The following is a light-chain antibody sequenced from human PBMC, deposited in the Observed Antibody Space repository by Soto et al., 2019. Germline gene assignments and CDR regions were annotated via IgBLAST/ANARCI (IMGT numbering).Light chain of an antibody. V-gene: IGLV2-14*01. CDR3: GSYTGSIYV. CDR2: EVS. Sequence: QSVLTQPPSVSAAPGQRVTISCTGTSSDVGGYEFVSWYQQHPGKAPKLMIYEVSNRPSGVSSRFSGSKSGNTASLTISGLQAEDEADYYCGSYTGSIYVFGTGTKVTVL. CDR1: SSDVGGYEF. J-gene: IGLJ1*01.